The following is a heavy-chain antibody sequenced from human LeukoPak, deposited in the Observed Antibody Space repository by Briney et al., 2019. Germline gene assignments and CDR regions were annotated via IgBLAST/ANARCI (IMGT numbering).Heavy chain of an antibody. V-gene: IGHV4-61*02. CDR2: IYTSGST. CDR3: ARDSSSWYAHDY. D-gene: IGHD6-13*01. J-gene: IGHJ4*02. CDR1: GGSISSGSYY. Sequence: SQTLSLTCTVSGGSISSGSYYWSWIRQPAGKGLEWIGRIYTSGSTNYNPSLKSRVTISVDTSKNQFSLKLSSVTAADTAVYYCARDSSSWYAHDYWGQGTLVTVSS.